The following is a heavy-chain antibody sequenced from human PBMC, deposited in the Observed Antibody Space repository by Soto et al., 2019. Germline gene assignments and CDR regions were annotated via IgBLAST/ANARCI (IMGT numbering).Heavy chain of an antibody. Sequence: SETLSLTCTVSGGSISSYYWSWIRQPPGKGLEWIGYIYYSGSTNYNPSLKSRVTISIDTSKNQFSLRLSSVTAADTAVYYCARQIVVVPTAIDGWGQGTLVTV. J-gene: IGHJ4*02. V-gene: IGHV4-59*08. CDR1: GGSISSYY. CDR3: ARQIVVVPTAIDG. CDR2: IYYSGST. D-gene: IGHD2-2*01.